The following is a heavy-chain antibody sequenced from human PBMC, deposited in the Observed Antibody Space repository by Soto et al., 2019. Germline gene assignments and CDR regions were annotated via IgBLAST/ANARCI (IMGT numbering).Heavy chain of an antibody. V-gene: IGHV1-69*06. CDR3: ARARKTYYYDSSGYYYTPYPDY. J-gene: IGHJ4*02. D-gene: IGHD3-22*01. CDR2: IIPIFGTA. Sequence: ASVKVSCKASGGTFSSYAISWVRQAPGQGLEWMGGIIPIFGTANYAQKFQGRVTITADKSTSTAYMELSSLRSEDTAVYYCARARKTYYYDSSGYYYTPYPDYWGQGTLVTVSS. CDR1: GGTFSSYA.